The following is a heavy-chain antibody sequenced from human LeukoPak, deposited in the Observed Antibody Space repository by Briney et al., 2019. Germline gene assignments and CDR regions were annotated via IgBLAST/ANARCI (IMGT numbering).Heavy chain of an antibody. Sequence: PGGSLRLSCVGSGFTISNYWMHWVRQAPGTGLVWVSRIHPDGSITTYADSVKGRFTISRDSAKNTLYLQMNSLRAEDTAVYYCAPQQTYSPYNWFDPWGQGTLVTVSS. CDR3: APQQTYSPYNWFDP. D-gene: IGHD5-12*01. CDR1: GFTISNYW. V-gene: IGHV3-74*03. J-gene: IGHJ5*02. CDR2: IHPDGSIT.